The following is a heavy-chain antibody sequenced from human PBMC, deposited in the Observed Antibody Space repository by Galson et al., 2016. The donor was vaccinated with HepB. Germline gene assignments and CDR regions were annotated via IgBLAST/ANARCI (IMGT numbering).Heavy chain of an antibody. J-gene: IGHJ4*02. CDR2: IKQDGSEI. Sequence: SLRLSCAVSGFTFSTFWMSWVRQAPGKGLEWVANIKQDGSEIFYMDSVKGRFTISRDNAKNSLYLQMNSLRAEDTAVYYCARYNWKYARCDNWGQGTLVTVSS. CDR3: ARYNWKYARCDN. CDR1: GFTFSTFW. V-gene: IGHV3-7*01. D-gene: IGHD1-7*01.